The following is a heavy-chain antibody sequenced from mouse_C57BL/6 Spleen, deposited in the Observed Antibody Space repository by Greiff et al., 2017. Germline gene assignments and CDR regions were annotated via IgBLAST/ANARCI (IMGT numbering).Heavy chain of an antibody. CDR2: IDPETGGT. V-gene: IGHV1-15*01. CDR3: TRGDGPRYFDY. Sequence: QVQLKESGAELVRPGASVTLSCKASGYTFTDYEMHWVKQTPVHGLEWIGAIDPETGGTAYNQKFKGKAILTADKSSSTAYMELRSLTSEDSAVYYCTRGDGPRYFDYWGQGTTLTVSS. J-gene: IGHJ2*01. D-gene: IGHD2-3*01. CDR1: GYTFTDYE.